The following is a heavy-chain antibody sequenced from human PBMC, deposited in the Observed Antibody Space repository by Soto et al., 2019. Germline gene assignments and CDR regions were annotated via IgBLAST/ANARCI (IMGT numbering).Heavy chain of an antibody. J-gene: IGHJ4*02. Sequence: QVQLVQSGAEVRKPGSSVKVSCKASGGTFSTYAISWVRQAPGQGLEWMGGIIPIFGTANYAQKFQGRVTSTADESTTTAYMQLSSLRSEDTAVYYCAADVGVSSRTFDYWGQGSLVTFSS. D-gene: IGHD1-26*01. CDR3: AADVGVSSRTFDY. V-gene: IGHV1-69*01. CDR1: GGTFSTYA. CDR2: IIPIFGTA.